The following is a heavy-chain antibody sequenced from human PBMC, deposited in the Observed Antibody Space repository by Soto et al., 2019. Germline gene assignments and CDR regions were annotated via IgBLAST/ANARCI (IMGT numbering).Heavy chain of an antibody. CDR2: MNPNSGNT. D-gene: IGHD1-1*01. CDR1: GYTFTSYD. CDR3: ARSHSGLERLTLHYYYYIDV. J-gene: IGHJ6*03. V-gene: IGHV1-8*01. Sequence: ASVKVSCKASGYTFTSYDINWVRQATGQGLEWMGWMNPNSGNTGYAQKFQGRVTMTRNTSISTAYMELSSLRSEDTAVYYCARSHSGLERLTLHYYYYIDVRGKGTTVTVSS.